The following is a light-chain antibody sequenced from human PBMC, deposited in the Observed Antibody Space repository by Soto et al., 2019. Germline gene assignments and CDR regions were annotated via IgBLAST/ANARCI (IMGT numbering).Light chain of an antibody. CDR3: HQFNSSPIT. CDR2: DVS. Sequence: AIQVTQSPSSLSASVGDRVTITCRASQDIRGALSWYQQKPGKAPKLLIYDVSTLESGVPSRFSGSGSGTEFTLTISGLQPEDFGTYYCHQFNSSPITFGRGTRLEIK. CDR1: QDIRGA. V-gene: IGKV1-13*02. J-gene: IGKJ5*01.